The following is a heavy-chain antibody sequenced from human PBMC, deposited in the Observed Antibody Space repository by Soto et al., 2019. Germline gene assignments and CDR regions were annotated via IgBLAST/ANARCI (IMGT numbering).Heavy chain of an antibody. CDR2: ISSSSSYI. V-gene: IGHV3-21*01. Sequence: LRLSCAASGFTFSSYSMNWVRQAPGKGLEWVSSISSSSSYIYYADSVKGRFTISRDNAKNSLYLQMNSLRAEDTAVYYCASTNYDFWSALGGMDVWGQGTTVTVSS. J-gene: IGHJ6*02. CDR1: GFTFSSYS. CDR3: ASTNYDFWSALGGMDV. D-gene: IGHD3-3*01.